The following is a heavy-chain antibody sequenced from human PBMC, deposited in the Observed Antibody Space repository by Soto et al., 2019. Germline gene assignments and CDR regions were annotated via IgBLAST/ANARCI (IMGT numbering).Heavy chain of an antibody. CDR2: IYYSGST. J-gene: IGHJ6*02. Sequence: SETLSLTCTVSGGSISSGGYYWSWIRQHPGKGLEWIGYIYYSGSTYYNPSLKSRVTISVDTSKNQFSLKLSSVTAADTAVYYCARDLSVVDPIWSGYSAYYYYGMDVWGQGTTVTVSS. CDR3: ARDLSVVDPIWSGYSAYYYYGMDV. D-gene: IGHD3-3*01. V-gene: IGHV4-31*03. CDR1: GGSISSGGYY.